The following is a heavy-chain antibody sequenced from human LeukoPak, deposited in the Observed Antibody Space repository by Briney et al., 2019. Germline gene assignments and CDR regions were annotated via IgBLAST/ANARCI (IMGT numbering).Heavy chain of an antibody. CDR3: ARGRDGYNLVDAFDI. J-gene: IGHJ3*02. V-gene: IGHV3-21*01. CDR2: ISSSSIYI. CDR1: GFTFSSYG. D-gene: IGHD5-24*01. Sequence: GGSLRLSCAASGFTFSSYGMSWVRQAPGKGLEWVSSISSSSIYIYYADSLKGRFTISRDNAKNSLYLQMNSLRAEDTAVYYCARGRDGYNLVDAFDIWGQGIMVTVSS.